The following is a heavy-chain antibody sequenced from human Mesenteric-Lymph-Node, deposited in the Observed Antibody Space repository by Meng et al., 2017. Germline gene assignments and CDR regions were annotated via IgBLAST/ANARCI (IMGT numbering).Heavy chain of an antibody. J-gene: IGHJ4*02. D-gene: IGHD3-16*01. CDR2: INTDGSSS. V-gene: IGHV3-74*01. CDR3: TRAGSYRHDY. CDR1: GFTFSRHW. Sequence: EGMLVESGGGLVQPGGSLRLSCAGSGFTFSRHWMHWVRQAPGKGLVWISRINTDGSSSSYADSVMGRFTISRDNAKNTLYLQLNSLRVEDTAIYYCTRAGSYRHDYWGQGTLVTVSS.